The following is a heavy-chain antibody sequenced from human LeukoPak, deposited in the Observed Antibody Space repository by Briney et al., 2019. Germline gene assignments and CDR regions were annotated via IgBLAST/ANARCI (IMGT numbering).Heavy chain of an antibody. V-gene: IGHV3-30*18. D-gene: IGHD3-10*01. J-gene: IGHJ6*02. CDR3: AKDRYGSGTNGMDV. Sequence: GGSLRLSCVASGFTFSSYGMNWVRQAPGKGLEWVAVISYDGYSKYYADSVKGRFTISRDNSKGTLFLQLNSLRGEDTALYYCAKDRYGSGTNGMDVWGQGTPVTASS. CDR1: GFTFSSYG. CDR2: ISYDGYSK.